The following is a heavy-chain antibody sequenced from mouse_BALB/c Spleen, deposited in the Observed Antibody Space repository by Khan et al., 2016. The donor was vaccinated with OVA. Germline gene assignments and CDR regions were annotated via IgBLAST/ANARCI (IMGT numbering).Heavy chain of an antibody. Sequence: QVQLKQSGTELVRPGVSVKISCKGSGYTFTDYTMHWVKQSHAKSLEWIGVISTFYGDVTYNQKFKGKAKMTVDKSSNKAYMELARLTSEDSAIYYCARGSGEYRFADWGQGTLVTVSA. CDR2: ISTFYGDV. CDR3: ARGSGEYRFAD. D-gene: IGHD1-3*01. J-gene: IGHJ3*01. CDR1: GYTFTDYT. V-gene: IGHV1S137*01.